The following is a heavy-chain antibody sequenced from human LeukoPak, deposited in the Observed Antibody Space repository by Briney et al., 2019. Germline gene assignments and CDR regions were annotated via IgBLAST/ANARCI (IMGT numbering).Heavy chain of an antibody. CDR3: ARIVGTISSSYGGSLYYIDV. CDR2: IHHSGGT. V-gene: IGHV4-38-2*02. CDR1: GYSISSGSH. D-gene: IGHD5-18*01. J-gene: IGHJ6*03. Sequence: SETLSLTRSLSGYSISSGSHWGWIRQPPGKGLEWIGNIHHSGGTHYNPSLQSRVTISVDTYKNHFSRKLTYVTAADTAVYYCARIVGTISSSYGGSLYYIDVWGKGTTVTISS.